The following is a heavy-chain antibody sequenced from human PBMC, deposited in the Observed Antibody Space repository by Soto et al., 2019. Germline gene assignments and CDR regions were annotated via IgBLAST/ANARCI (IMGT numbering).Heavy chain of an antibody. J-gene: IGHJ4*02. D-gene: IGHD4-4*01. Sequence: SETLSLTCTVSGGSISSGGYYWSWIRQHPGKGLERIGYIYYSGSTYYNPSLKSRVTISVDTSKNQFSLKLSSVTAADTAVYYCARASSNFRLFWGQGTLVTVSS. CDR2: IYYSGST. CDR3: ARASSNFRLF. CDR1: GGSISSGGYY. V-gene: IGHV4-31*03.